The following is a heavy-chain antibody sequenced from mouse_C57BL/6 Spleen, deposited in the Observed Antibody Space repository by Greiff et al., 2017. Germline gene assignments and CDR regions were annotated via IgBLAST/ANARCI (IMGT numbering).Heavy chain of an antibody. CDR1: GFTFSDYG. CDR2: ISTGSSTI. CDR3: ARPQSGSYDYFDY. D-gene: IGHD1-1*02. V-gene: IGHV5-17*01. Sequence: DVHLVESGGGLVKPGGSLKLSCAASGFTFSDYGMHWVRQAPEKGLEWVAYISTGSSTIYYADTVKGRFTISRDNAKNTLFLQMTSLRSEDTAMYYCARPQSGSYDYFDYWGQGTTLTVSS. J-gene: IGHJ2*01.